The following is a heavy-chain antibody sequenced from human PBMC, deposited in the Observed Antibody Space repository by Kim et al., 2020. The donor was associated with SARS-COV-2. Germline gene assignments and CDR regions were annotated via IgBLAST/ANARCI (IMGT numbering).Heavy chain of an antibody. CDR1: DFTFSDSA. D-gene: IGHD1-1*01. CDR2: IRSKSNSYAT. CDR3: TRVPGPTSAFWVAF. J-gene: IGHJ3*01. V-gene: IGHV3-73*01. Sequence: GGSLRPSCAASDFTFSDSAMHWVRQASGKGLEWVGRIRSKSNSYATAYAASVKGRFTISRDDSKNTAYLPMNSLKTEDTAVYYCTRVPGPTSAFWVAF.